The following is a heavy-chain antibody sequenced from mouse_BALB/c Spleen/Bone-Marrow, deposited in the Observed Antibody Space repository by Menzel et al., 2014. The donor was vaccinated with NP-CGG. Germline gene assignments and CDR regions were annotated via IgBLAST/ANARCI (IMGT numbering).Heavy chain of an antibody. Sequence: EVQVVESGGDLVKPGGSLKLSCVASGFTFSSYGMSWVRPTPDKRLEWVATISSGGSSTYYPASVKGRFTISRDNAKSTPYLQMSSLKSEDTAMYYCTRRPLQANSYFDCWGQGTTLTVSS. J-gene: IGHJ2*01. CDR3: TRRPLQANSYFDC. CDR2: ISSGGSST. V-gene: IGHV5-6*01. D-gene: IGHD3-2*02. CDR1: GFTFSSYG.